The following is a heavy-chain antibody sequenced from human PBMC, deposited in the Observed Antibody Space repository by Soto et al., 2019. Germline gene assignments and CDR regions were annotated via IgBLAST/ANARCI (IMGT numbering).Heavy chain of an antibody. V-gene: IGHV2-5*02. J-gene: IGHJ5*01. Sequence: GPTLVNPTQTLTLTCTFSGFSLSTSGVGVGWIRQPPGKALEWLALIYWDDDKRYSPSLKSRLTITKDTSKNQVVLTMTNMDPVDTATYYCAHRLGHITMVRGVEDWFDSWGQGTLVTVSS. D-gene: IGHD3-10*01. CDR1: GFSLSTSGVG. CDR2: IYWDDDK. CDR3: AHRLGHITMVRGVEDWFDS.